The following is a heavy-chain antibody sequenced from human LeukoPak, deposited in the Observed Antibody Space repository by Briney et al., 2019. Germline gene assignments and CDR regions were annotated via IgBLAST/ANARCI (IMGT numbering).Heavy chain of an antibody. J-gene: IGHJ3*02. V-gene: IGHV3-30*03. CDR1: GFTFSSYG. CDR2: ISYDGSNK. CDR3: ARWGLGKGNAFDI. D-gene: IGHD3-16*01. Sequence: GGSLRLSCAASGFTFSSYGMHWVRQAPGKGLEWVAVISYDGSNKYYADSVKGRFTISRDNAQNTLYLQMNSLRAEDTAVYYCARWGLGKGNAFDIWGQGTMVTVSS.